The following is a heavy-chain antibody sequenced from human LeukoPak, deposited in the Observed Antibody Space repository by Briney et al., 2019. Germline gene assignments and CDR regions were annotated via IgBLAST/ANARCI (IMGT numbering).Heavy chain of an antibody. J-gene: IGHJ3*02. CDR1: RFAFSSYI. D-gene: IGHD1-1*01. Sequence: PGGSLRLSCAASRFAFSSYIMNWVRQAPGKGLEWGSFITSSSTFTYYADSVKGRFTISRDNAKNSLYLQMSSLRDEDTAVYYCAREGLDRRDAFDIWGQGTMVTVSS. CDR2: ITSSSTFT. V-gene: IGHV3-48*02. CDR3: AREGLDRRDAFDI.